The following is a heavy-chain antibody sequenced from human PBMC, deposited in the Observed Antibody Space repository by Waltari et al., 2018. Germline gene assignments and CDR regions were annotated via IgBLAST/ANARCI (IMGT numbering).Heavy chain of an antibody. Sequence: QLQLQESGPGLVKPSETLSLTCTVSGGSISSSSSYWGWIRQPPGKGLEWIGSIYYSGSTYYNPSLKSRVTISVDTSKNQFSLKLSSVTAADTAVYYCARLPRSGYYPNWFDPWGQGTLVTVSS. CDR1: GGSISSSSSY. CDR2: IYYSGST. D-gene: IGHD3-3*01. V-gene: IGHV4-39*01. J-gene: IGHJ5*02. CDR3: ARLPRSGYYPNWFDP.